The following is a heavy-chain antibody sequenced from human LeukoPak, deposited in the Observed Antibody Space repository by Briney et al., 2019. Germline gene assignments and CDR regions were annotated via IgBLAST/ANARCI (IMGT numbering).Heavy chain of an antibody. V-gene: IGHV4-59*08. J-gene: IGHJ4*02. CDR1: GGSISSYY. Sequence: PSETLSLTCTVSGGSISSYYWSWIRQPPGKGLEWIGYIYYSGSTNYNPSLKSRVTISVDTSKNQYSLKLSSVTAADTAVYYCVRHFSTGRGGNSAFDYWGQGTLVTVSS. D-gene: IGHD4-23*01. CDR2: IYYSGST. CDR3: VRHFSTGRGGNSAFDY.